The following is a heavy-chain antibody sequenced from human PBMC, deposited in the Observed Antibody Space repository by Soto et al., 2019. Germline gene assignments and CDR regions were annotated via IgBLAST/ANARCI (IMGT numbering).Heavy chain of an antibody. D-gene: IGHD1-26*01. V-gene: IGHV1-3*01. CDR2: INAGNGNT. CDR3: ARSPHPWEMTYFDY. CDR1: GYTFTSYA. J-gene: IGHJ4*02. Sequence: ASVKVSCKASGYTFTSYAMHWVRQAPGQRLEWMGWINAGNGNTKYSQKFQGRVTITRDTSASTAYMELSSLRSEDTAVYYCARSPHPWEMTYFDYWGQGTLVTVSS.